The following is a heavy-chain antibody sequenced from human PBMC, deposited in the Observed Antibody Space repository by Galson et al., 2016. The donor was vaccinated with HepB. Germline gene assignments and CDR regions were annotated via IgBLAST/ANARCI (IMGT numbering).Heavy chain of an antibody. CDR1: GFTLSSYA. Sequence: SLRLSCAASGFTLSSYAMHWVRQAPGKGLEWVALISYDGNDQYYADSVRGRFTISRDSSKNTMFLQMNSLRAEDTAEYYCERGLIVVINGADYWGQGTRVTVSS. J-gene: IGHJ4*02. D-gene: IGHD3-22*01. V-gene: IGHV3-30*03. CDR2: ISYDGNDQ. CDR3: ERGLIVVINGADY.